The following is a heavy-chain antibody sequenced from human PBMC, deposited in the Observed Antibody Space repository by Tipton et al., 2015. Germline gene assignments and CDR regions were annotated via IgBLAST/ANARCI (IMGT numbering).Heavy chain of an antibody. CDR3: ASHYSTVTIPYDYYGMDV. CDR2: IYYSGSS. J-gene: IGHJ6*02. CDR1: GGSISSGDYF. Sequence: TLSLTCTVSGGSISSGDYFWSWIRQHPGKGLEWIGYIYYSGSSYYNPSLKSRITISVDTSKNQFSLKLSSVTAADTAVYYCASHYSTVTIPYDYYGMDVWGQGTTVTVSS. V-gene: IGHV4-31*03. D-gene: IGHD4-17*01.